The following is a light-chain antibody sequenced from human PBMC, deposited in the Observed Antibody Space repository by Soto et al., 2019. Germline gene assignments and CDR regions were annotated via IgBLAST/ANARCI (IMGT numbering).Light chain of an antibody. V-gene: IGKV1-39*01. J-gene: IGKJ1*01. CDR3: QHTRTTPRT. CDR1: QGISTY. Sequence: DIQMTQSPSSLFANVGDRVTITCRASQGISTYLHWYQQRPGKAPTLLIYGASNLHSGVPSRFSGRGSEIECTLTISSLQPEDVATYYVQHTRTTPRTFGQGTKVEIK. CDR2: GAS.